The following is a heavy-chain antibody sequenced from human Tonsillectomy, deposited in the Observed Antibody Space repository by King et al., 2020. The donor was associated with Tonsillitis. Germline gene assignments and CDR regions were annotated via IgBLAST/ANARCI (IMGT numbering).Heavy chain of an antibody. V-gene: IGHV4-39*02. J-gene: IGHJ6*02. D-gene: IGHD3-10*01. CDR3: ARLSPNEDSFASGKPFGCGMDV. Sequence: QLQESGPGLVKPSETLSLPCTVSGGPISTSIYYWGWIRQPPGKGLDWIGSIYYTGTTCYNPSLKSRVTIFVDTSKHHFSLKLSSVTAADTALYCCARLSPNEDSFASGKPFGCGMDVWGQGTTVTVSS. CDR1: GGPISTSIYY. CDR2: IYYTGTT.